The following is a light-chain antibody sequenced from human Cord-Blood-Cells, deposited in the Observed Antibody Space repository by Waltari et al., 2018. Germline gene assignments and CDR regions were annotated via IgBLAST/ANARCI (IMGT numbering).Light chain of an antibody. CDR2: AAS. V-gene: IGKV1-39*01. CDR3: QQSYSTPIT. J-gene: IGKJ5*01. CDR1: QSISSY. Sequence: DIKMTQSPSSLSASVGDRVTITCRASQSISSYLNWYQQKPGKAPKLLLYAASSLQSVVPSSFSGSGSGTEFTPTSSSLQPEEFATYYCQQSYSTPITFGQGTRLEIK.